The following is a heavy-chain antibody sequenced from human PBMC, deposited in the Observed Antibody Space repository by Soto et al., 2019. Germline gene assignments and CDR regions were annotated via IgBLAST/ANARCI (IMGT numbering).Heavy chain of an antibody. J-gene: IGHJ5*02. V-gene: IGHV4-39*01. D-gene: IGHD2-15*01. CDR3: ARHRVVVAATIYWFDP. Sequence: QLQLQESGPGLVKPSETLSLTCTVSGDSISSTSYYWGWIRQPPGTGLKWIGSIYYSGSTYYNPSPKSRVTISVDTSKTQFSLKLYSVTAADTAVYYCARHRVVVAATIYWFDPWGQGTLVTVSS. CDR1: GDSISSTSYY. CDR2: IYYSGST.